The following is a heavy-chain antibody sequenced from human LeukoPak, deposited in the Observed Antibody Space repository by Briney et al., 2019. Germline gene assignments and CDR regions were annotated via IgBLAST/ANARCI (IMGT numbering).Heavy chain of an antibody. J-gene: IGHJ6*03. CDR2: TSSSDAGT. CDR1: GFTLSSYA. Sequence: PGGSLRLSCAASGFTLSSYAMSWVRQAPGKGLEWVSATSSSDAGTYYAESVRGRFTISRDNSKNTLFLQMNSLRAEDAAVYYCAKNGDRGAYCTGGTCYPYFYYYMDVWGKGTTVTI. CDR3: AKNGDRGAYCTGGTCYPYFYYYMDV. V-gene: IGHV3-23*01. D-gene: IGHD2-15*01.